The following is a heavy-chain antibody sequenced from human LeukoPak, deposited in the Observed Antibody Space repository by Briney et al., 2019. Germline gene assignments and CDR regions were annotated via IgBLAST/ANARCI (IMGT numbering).Heavy chain of an antibody. J-gene: IGHJ4*02. CDR3: ARVTGLGYYFDY. V-gene: IGHV3-66*02. CDR1: GFTVSSNY. CDR2: IYSGGST. Sequence: GGSRRLSCEASGFTVSSNYMSWVRQAPGKGLEWVSVIYSGGSTYYADSVKGRFTISRDNSKNTLYLQMNSLRAEDTAVYYCARVTGLGYYFDYWGQGTLVTVSS. D-gene: IGHD3/OR15-3a*01.